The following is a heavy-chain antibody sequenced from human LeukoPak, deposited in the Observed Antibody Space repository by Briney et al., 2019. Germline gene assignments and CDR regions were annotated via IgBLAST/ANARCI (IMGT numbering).Heavy chain of an antibody. V-gene: IGHV4-39*01. J-gene: IGHJ4*02. D-gene: IGHD1-26*01. Sequence: SETLSLTCTVSGRSSSSSRYYWGWIRQPPGKGLEWIGSIYYSGNTYYNPSLKSRVTISVDTSKNQFSLKLSSVTAADTAVHYCARLQEWELLYYFDCWGQGTLVTVSS. CDR1: GRSSSSSRYY. CDR3: ARLQEWELLYYFDC. CDR2: IYYSGNT.